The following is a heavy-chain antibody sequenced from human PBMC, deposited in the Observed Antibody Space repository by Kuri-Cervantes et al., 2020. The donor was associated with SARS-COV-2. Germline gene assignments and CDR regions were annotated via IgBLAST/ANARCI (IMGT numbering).Heavy chain of an antibody. V-gene: IGHV1-69*13. Sequence: SVKVSCKASGGTFSSYAISWVRQAPGQGLEWMGGIIPIFGTANYAQKFQGRVTITADESTGTAYMELSSLRPEDKAVYYCASGPDTMTRRFDPWGQGTLVTVSS. D-gene: IGHD3-22*01. J-gene: IGHJ5*02. CDR1: GGTFSSYA. CDR3: ASGPDTMTRRFDP. CDR2: IIPIFGTA.